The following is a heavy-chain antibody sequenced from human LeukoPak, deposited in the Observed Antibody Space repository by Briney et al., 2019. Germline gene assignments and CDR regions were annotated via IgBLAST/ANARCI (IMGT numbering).Heavy chain of an antibody. D-gene: IGHD3-22*01. V-gene: IGHV4-59*01. Sequence: SETLSLTCTVSGGSISSYYWSWIRQPPGKGLEWIGYIYYSGSTNYNPSPKSRVTISADTSKNQFSLKLSSVTAADTAVYYCARVSPYYYDSSGYYYFDYWGQGTLVTVSS. CDR3: ARVSPYYYDSSGYYYFDY. J-gene: IGHJ4*02. CDR1: GGSISSYY. CDR2: IYYSGST.